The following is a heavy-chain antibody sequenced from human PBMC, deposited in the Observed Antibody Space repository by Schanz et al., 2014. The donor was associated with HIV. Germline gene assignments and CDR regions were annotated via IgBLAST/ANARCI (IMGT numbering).Heavy chain of an antibody. J-gene: IGHJ6*02. CDR3: AKGIMGATEYYYGMDV. CDR2: MTWNRRRI. CDR1: GFTLEDFA. V-gene: IGHV3-9*01. Sequence: VQLVESGGGLVTPGGSLRLSCAASGFTLEDFAMHWVRQAPGKGLEWVSGMTWNRRRIGYGDAVKGRFTISRDNANNFVYLEMNGLRVEDTALYYCAKGIMGATEYYYGMDVWGQGTMVTVSS. D-gene: IGHD1-26*01.